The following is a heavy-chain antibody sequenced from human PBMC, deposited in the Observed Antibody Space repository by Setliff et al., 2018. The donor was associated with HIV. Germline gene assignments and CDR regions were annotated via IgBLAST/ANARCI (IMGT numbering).Heavy chain of an antibody. D-gene: IGHD3-10*01. CDR3: ARDLLSGYYYGSGSYWDV. CDR1: GGSISSGGYY. J-gene: IGHJ6*04. Sequence: PSETLSLTCNVSGGSISSGGYYWGWIRQHPGKGLEWIGFIYYSGSTNYNPSLKSRVTISVDTSKNQFSLKLSSVTAADTAVYYCARDLLSGYYYGSGSYWDVWGKGTTVTVSS. CDR2: IYYSGST. V-gene: IGHV4-61*08.